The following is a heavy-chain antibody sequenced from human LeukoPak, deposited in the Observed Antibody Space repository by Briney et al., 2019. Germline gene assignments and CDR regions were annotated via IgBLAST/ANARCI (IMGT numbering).Heavy chain of an antibody. D-gene: IGHD1-14*01. CDR2: VYTSGST. CDR3: AGRNY. J-gene: IGHJ4*02. CDR1: GGSISSGGYY. Sequence: SETLSLTCTVSGGSISSGGYYWSWIRQPAGKGLEWLGRVYTSGSTNYNSFFKSRVIMSVDRSKNQFSLRLSSVTAADTAVYYCAGRNYWGQGILVTVSS. V-gene: IGHV4-61*02.